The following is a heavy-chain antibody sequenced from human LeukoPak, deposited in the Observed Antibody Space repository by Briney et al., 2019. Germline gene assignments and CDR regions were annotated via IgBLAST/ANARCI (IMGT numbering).Heavy chain of an antibody. D-gene: IGHD2-2*01. CDR3: AKGVVVAPDVTPFDY. V-gene: IGHV3-30*18. CDR2: ISYHGINE. Sequence: PGRSLRLSCAASGFSFSDYNMHWVRQAPGKGLEWMAVISYHGINEYYADSVKGRFTISRDNSKNTLYLQMNSLRAEDTAVYYCAKGVVVAPDVTPFDYWGQGTLVTVSS. CDR1: GFSFSDYN. J-gene: IGHJ4*02.